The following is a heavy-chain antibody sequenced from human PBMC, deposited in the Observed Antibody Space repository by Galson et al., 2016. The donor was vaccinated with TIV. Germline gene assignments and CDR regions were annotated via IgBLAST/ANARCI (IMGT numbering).Heavy chain of an antibody. CDR3: ARVRGEFYDSSGYYDS. Sequence: SVKVSCKASGGPFFSSYAISWVRQAPGQGLEWMGRITPIFGTTKYAQKFQGRVTLTADDSKSTAYMELSFLRSEDTAIYYCARVRGEFYDSSGYYDSWGQGTLVSVSS. V-gene: IGHV1-69*13. J-gene: IGHJ4*02. CDR1: GGPFFSSYA. CDR2: ITPIFGTT. D-gene: IGHD3-22*01.